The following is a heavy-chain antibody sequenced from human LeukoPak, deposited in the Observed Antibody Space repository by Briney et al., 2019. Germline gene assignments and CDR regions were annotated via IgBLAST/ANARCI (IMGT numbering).Heavy chain of an antibody. Sequence: GGSLRLSCAASGFIFSSFGMSWVRQAPGKGLEWVSVISGRDGRTYYPDSVKGRFTISRDNSKSTLYLQMNSLRAEDTAVYYCARVAGAYCTSGSCYVDYWGQGTLVTVSS. V-gene: IGHV3-23*01. CDR1: GFIFSSFG. CDR3: ARVAGAYCTSGSCYVDY. J-gene: IGHJ4*02. D-gene: IGHD2-2*01. CDR2: ISGRDGRT.